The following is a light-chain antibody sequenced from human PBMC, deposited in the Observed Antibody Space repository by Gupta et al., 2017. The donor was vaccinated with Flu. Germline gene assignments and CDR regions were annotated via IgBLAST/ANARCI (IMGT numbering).Light chain of an antibody. J-gene: IGKJ4*01. Sequence: IQITQSPSSLSASVGDRVTITCRASQGIRNDLAWYQQEAGKAPKRLIYGATSLQSGVPSRFSGSGSGTDFTLTISSLQPEDFATYYCRHHNSYPIIFGGGTKVEIK. CDR1: QGIRND. V-gene: IGKV1-17*01. CDR3: RHHNSYPII. CDR2: GAT.